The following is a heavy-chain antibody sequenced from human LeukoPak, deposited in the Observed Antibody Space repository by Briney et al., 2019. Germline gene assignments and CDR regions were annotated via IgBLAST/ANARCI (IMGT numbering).Heavy chain of an antibody. CDR3: ASYRDNFDY. J-gene: IGHJ4*02. V-gene: IGHV4-61*01. CDR1: GGSISSGSYY. Sequence: SETLSLTCTVSGGSISSGSYYWSWIRQPPGKGLEWIGYIYYSGSTNYNPSLKSRVTISVDTSKNQFSLKLSSVTAADTAVYYCASYRDNFDYWGQGTLVTVSS. D-gene: IGHD3-16*02. CDR2: IYYSGST.